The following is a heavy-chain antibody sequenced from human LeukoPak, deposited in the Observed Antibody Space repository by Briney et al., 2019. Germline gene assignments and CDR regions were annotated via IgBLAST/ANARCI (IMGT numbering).Heavy chain of an antibody. V-gene: IGHV4-61*02. CDR3: ARDVHDYGGNNWFDP. CDR2: IYTSGST. CDR1: GGSISSGSYY. Sequence: SETLSLTCTVSGGSISSGSYYWSWIRQPAGKGLEWIGRIYTSGSTNYNPSLKSRVTISVDTSKNQFPLKLSSVTAADTAVYYCARDVHDYGGNNWFDPWGQGTLVTVSS. J-gene: IGHJ5*02. D-gene: IGHD4-23*01.